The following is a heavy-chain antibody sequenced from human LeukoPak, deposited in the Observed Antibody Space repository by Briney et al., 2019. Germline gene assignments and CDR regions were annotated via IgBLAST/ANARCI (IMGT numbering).Heavy chain of an antibody. CDR1: GGTFSSYA. CDR2: IIPIFGTA. Sequence: SVKVSCKASGGTFSSYAISWVRRAPGQGREWMGGIIPIFGTANYAQKFQGRVTITTDESTSTAYMELSSLRSEDTAVYYCARAPYYYDSSGYSQGGYYYYYMGVWGKGTTVTVSS. D-gene: IGHD3-22*01. CDR3: ARAPYYYDSSGYSQGGYYYYYMGV. V-gene: IGHV1-69*05. J-gene: IGHJ6*03.